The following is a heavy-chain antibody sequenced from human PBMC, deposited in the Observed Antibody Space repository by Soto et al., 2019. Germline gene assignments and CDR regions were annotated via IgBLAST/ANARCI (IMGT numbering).Heavy chain of an antibody. D-gene: IGHD2-21*01. V-gene: IGHV1-18*01. CDR3: ARDRYGGNCCDAFDS. CDR2: ISPYNGRT. J-gene: IGHJ3*02. CDR1: GYSFTSKS. Sequence: QAQLVQSGAEVKKPGASVTISCKASGYSFTSKSLIWVRQAPGHGLEWLGWISPYNGRTEYADHVQGRVTMTRDTPTSTAHLELRSLRSDDTSVYYCARDRYGGNCCDAFDSWGQGTMVTVSS.